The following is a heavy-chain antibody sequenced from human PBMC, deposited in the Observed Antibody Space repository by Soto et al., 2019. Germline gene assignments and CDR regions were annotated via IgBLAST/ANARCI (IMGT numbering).Heavy chain of an antibody. CDR2: IYSGGST. V-gene: IGHV3-66*01. D-gene: IGHD3-3*01. CDR3: ARENPEYYDLWSAPGRFDP. CDR1: GFTVSSNY. J-gene: IGHJ5*02. Sequence: EVQLVESGGGLVQPGGSLRLSCAASGFTVSSNYMSWVRQAPGKGLEWVSVIYSGGSTYYADSVKGRFTISRDNSKNTLYLQMNSLRAEDTAVYYCARENPEYYDLWSAPGRFDPWCQGTLVTVSS.